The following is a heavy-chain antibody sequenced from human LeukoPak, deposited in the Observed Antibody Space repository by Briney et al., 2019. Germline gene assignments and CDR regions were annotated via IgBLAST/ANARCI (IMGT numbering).Heavy chain of an antibody. V-gene: IGHV3-7*01. CDR2: IKEDGSEK. Sequence: TGGSLRLSCAASGFAFGSYWMSWVRQAPGKGLEWVANIKEDGSEKYYLDSVKGRFIISRDDARNSLSLQMNSLRAEDTAVYYCAGSFGDVKNFWGQGTLVTVSS. CDR1: GFAFGSYW. CDR3: AGSFGDVKNF. D-gene: IGHD3-10*01. J-gene: IGHJ4*01.